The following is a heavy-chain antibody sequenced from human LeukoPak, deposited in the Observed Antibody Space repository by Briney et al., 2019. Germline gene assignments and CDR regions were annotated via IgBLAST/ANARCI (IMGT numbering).Heavy chain of an antibody. CDR2: INPNSGGT. CDR3: ARPPQASSGWSDPFDY. CDR1: VYTFTGYY. J-gene: IGHJ4*02. Sequence: ASVNVSCKASVYTFTGYYMHWVRQAPGQGLEWMGWINPNSGGTNYAQKFQGRVTMTRDTSISTAYMELSRLRSDDTAVYYCARPPQASSGWSDPFDYWGQGTLVTVSS. D-gene: IGHD6-19*01. V-gene: IGHV1-2*02.